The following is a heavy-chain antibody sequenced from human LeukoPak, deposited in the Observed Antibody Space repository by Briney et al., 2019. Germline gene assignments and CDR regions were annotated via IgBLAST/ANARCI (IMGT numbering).Heavy chain of an antibody. J-gene: IGHJ4*02. CDR1: GSTVSSNY. Sequence: GGFLRLSCAASGSTVSSNYMSWVRQAPGKGLQWVLVIYSGGGTYYADSVKGQFTISRDNSKNTLYLQMNNVRPEDTAMYYCARDPTYYYFDYWGQRTLVTVSS. CDR2: IYSGGGT. CDR3: ARDPTYYYFDY. V-gene: IGHV3-66*02. D-gene: IGHD1-26*01.